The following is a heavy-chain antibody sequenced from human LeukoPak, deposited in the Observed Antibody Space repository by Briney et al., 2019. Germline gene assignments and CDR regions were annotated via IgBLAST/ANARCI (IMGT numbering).Heavy chain of an antibody. CDR2: ISGSGGST. Sequence: GGCLRLSCAASGFTFSSYAMSWVRQAPGKWLGWVSVISGSGGSTYYADSVKGRFTISRDNSKNTLSLQMHSLRAEDTAVYYCAKDRGHYYTYDYWGQGTLVTVSS. J-gene: IGHJ4*02. D-gene: IGHD3-22*01. CDR1: GFTFSSYA. V-gene: IGHV3-23*01. CDR3: AKDRGHYYTYDY.